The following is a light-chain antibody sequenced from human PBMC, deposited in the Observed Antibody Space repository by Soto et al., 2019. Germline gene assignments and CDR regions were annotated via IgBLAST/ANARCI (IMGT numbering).Light chain of an antibody. V-gene: IGKV3-11*01. J-gene: IGKJ1*01. CDR2: EAS. CDR3: QQRGHWHRT. CDR1: QSVSTY. Sequence: EVVLTQSPATMSLYPGEGATLSCRASQSVSTYLGWYQQKPGQAPRLLIFEASKRATGIPDRISGSGSGTDFTLNISSPEPDDFAVYYCQQRGHWHRTFGQGTKVEMK.